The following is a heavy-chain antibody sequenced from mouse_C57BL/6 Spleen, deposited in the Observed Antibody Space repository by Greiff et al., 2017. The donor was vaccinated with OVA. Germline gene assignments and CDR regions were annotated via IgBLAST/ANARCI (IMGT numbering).Heavy chain of an antibody. J-gene: IGHJ4*01. V-gene: IGHV1-26*01. CDR2: INPNNGGT. CDR3: ARKDSNGAMDY. CDR1: GYTFTDYY. Sequence: EVQLQQSGPELVKPGASVKISCKASGYTFTDYYMNWVKQSHGKSLEWIGDINPNNGGTSYNQKFKGKATLTVDKSSSTAYMELRSLTSEDSAVYYCARKDSNGAMDYWGQGTSVTVSS. D-gene: IGHD2-5*01.